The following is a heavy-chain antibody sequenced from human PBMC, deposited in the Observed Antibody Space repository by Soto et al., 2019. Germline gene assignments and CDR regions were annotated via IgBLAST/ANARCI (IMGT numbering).Heavy chain of an antibody. D-gene: IGHD3-16*02. Sequence: SETLSLTCTVSGGSISSYYWSWIRQPPGKGLEWIGYIYYSGSTNYNPSIKSRVTISVDTSKNHFSLNLSSVTAADTAVYYCGRVTSRDYIWGSYRTFDYWGQGTLVTVSS. CDR3: GRVTSRDYIWGSYRTFDY. CDR2: IYYSGST. CDR1: GGSISSYY. J-gene: IGHJ4*02. V-gene: IGHV4-59*12.